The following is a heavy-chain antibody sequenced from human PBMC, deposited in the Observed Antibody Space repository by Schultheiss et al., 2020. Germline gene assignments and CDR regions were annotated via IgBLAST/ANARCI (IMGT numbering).Heavy chain of an antibody. V-gene: IGHV4-59*12. CDR1: GGSITNYY. J-gene: IGHJ3*02. CDR3: ARGRQGTDAFDI. D-gene: IGHD1-1*01. Sequence: SETLSLTCTVSGGSITNYYWSWIRQPPGKGLEWIGYIYYSGNTHYNPSLKSRVTISVDTSKNQFSLKVSSVTAADTAVYYCARGRQGTDAFDIWGQGTMVTVSS. CDR2: IYYSGNT.